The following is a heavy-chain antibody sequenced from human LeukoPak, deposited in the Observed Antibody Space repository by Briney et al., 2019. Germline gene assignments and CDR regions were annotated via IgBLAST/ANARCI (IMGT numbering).Heavy chain of an antibody. J-gene: IGHJ4*02. CDR3: ARNYPAGTRPHY. V-gene: IGHV5-51*01. CDR2: IYPGDSDT. CDR1: GYKFTDYW. D-gene: IGHD3-10*01. Sequence: GESLQISCKGSGYKFTDYWIGWVRQMPGKGLEWMGIIYPGDSDTRYSPSFRGQVTISADKSISTAYLQWSSLKASDTAMYYCARNYPAGTRPHYWGQGTLVTVSS.